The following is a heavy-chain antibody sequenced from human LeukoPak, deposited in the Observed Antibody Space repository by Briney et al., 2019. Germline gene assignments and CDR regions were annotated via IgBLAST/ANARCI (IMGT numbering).Heavy chain of an antibody. CDR2: INHSGST. D-gene: IGHD5-12*01. CDR1: GGSFSGYY. Sequence: PSETLSLTCAVYGGSFSGYYWSWIRQPPGKGLEWIGEINHSGSTNYNPSLKSRVTISVDTSKNQFSLKLSSVTAADTAVYYCARGGPYSGYDFAFDIWGQGTMVTVSS. V-gene: IGHV4-34*01. J-gene: IGHJ3*02. CDR3: ARGGPYSGYDFAFDI.